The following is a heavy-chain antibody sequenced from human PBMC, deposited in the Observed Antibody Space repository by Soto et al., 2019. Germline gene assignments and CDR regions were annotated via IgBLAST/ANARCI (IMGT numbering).Heavy chain of an antibody. V-gene: IGHV4-31*11. CDR3: ARHSLGSGSSN. CDR1: GGSFSGYY. Sequence: SETLSLTCAVYGGSFSGYYWSWIRRHPGKGLEWIGYIYYSGSTYYNPSLKSRVTISVDTSKNQFSLKLSSVTAADTAVYYCARHSLGSGSSNWGQGTLVTVSS. D-gene: IGHD3-10*01. CDR2: IYYSGST. J-gene: IGHJ4*02.